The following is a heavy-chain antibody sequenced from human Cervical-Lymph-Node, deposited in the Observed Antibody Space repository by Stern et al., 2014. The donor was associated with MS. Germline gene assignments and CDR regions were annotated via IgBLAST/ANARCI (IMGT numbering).Heavy chain of an antibody. J-gene: IGHJ4*02. CDR1: GDSISNDNW. V-gene: IGHV4-4*02. CDR3: ARDQGFQLMNS. CDR2: VKHTGSA. Sequence: VQLQESGPGLVRPSGTLSLTCAVSGDSISNDNWWSWVRQPPGKGLQWMGEVKHTGSANCDPSLKSRVTISVDKSKNQFSLRLTSLTAADTAVYYCARDQGFQLMNSWGQGTLVIVSS. D-gene: IGHD2-2*01.